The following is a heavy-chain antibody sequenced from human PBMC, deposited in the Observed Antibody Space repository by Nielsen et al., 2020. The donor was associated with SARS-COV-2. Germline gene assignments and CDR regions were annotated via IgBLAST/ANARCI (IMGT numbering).Heavy chain of an antibody. J-gene: IGHJ4*02. Sequence: GGSLRLSCAASGFTFSSYAMSWVRQAPGKGLEWVAFIWYDGTNKYYVDSVRGRFTISRDNSKNTLYLQMNSLRPEDTAVYYCAREFALRDTAYFDYWGQGILVTVSS. CDR3: AREFALRDTAYFDY. CDR2: IWYDGTNK. V-gene: IGHV3-33*08. CDR1: GFTFSSYA. D-gene: IGHD5-18*01.